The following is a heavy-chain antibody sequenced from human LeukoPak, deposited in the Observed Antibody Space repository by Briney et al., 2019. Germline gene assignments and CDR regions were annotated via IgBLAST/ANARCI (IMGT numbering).Heavy chain of an antibody. CDR3: AKDYGLTGTGGAWLDP. CDR2: IRFDASNI. J-gene: IGHJ5*02. CDR1: GFTFNRYG. Sequence: PGGSLRLSCAASGFTFNRYGMHWVRQAPGKGLEWVAFIRFDASNIYYADSVKGRFTISRDNSKNTLYLQTNSLRTEDAAVYYCAKDYGLTGTGGAWLDPWGQGTLVTVSS. V-gene: IGHV3-30*02. D-gene: IGHD1-20*01.